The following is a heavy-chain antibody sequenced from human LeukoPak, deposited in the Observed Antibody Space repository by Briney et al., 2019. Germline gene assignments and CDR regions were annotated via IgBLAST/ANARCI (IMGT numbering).Heavy chain of an antibody. V-gene: IGHV1-24*01. J-gene: IGHJ4*02. CDR3: AIIHTADSSGYYFDY. Sequence: ASVKVSCKASGGTFSSYAISWVRQAPGKGLEWMGGFDPEDGETIYAQKFQGRVTMTEDTSTDTAYMELSSLRSEDTAVYYCAIIHTADSSGYYFDYWGQGTLVTVSS. CDR1: GGTFSSYA. D-gene: IGHD3-22*01. CDR2: FDPEDGET.